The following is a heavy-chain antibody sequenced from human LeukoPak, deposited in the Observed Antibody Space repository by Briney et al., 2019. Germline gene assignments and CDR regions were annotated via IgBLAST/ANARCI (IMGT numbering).Heavy chain of an antibody. D-gene: IGHD3-16*02. CDR2: IYYSGST. Sequence: SETLSLTCTVSGGSISSYYWSWIRQPPGKGLEWIGYIYYSGSTNYNPSLKSRVTISVDTSKNQFSLKLSSVTAADTAVYYCAREDLRLGELSLSRSGFDYWGQGTLVTVSS. V-gene: IGHV4-59*12. CDR1: GGSISSYY. J-gene: IGHJ4*02. CDR3: AREDLRLGELSLSRSGFDY.